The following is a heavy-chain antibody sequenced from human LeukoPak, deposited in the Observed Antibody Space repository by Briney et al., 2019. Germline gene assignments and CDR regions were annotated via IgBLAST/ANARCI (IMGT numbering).Heavy chain of an antibody. D-gene: IGHD5-18*01. Sequence: ASLKVSRKVSGKTLSDLSIHWLRQPPGKGLEWLGGSDPEDGERIYVQMFQGRVTMTEDTSIDTAYMELSSLRSEDTAVYYCVTGFTTMAVDYFDYWGQGTLVTVSP. V-gene: IGHV1-24*01. J-gene: IGHJ4*02. CDR3: VTGFTTMAVDYFDY. CDR2: SDPEDGER. CDR1: GKTLSDLS.